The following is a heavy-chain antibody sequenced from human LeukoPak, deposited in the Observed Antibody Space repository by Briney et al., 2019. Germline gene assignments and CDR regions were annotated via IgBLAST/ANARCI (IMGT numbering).Heavy chain of an antibody. CDR1: GFTFSSYS. V-gene: IGHV3-21*01. D-gene: IGHD3-10*01. CDR3: AKLSLSGRSQSADY. J-gene: IGHJ4*02. CDR2: ISSSSYI. Sequence: GGSLRLSCAASGFTFSSYSMNWVRQAPGKGLEWVSSISSSSYIYYADSVKGRFTISRDNAKNSLYLQMNSLRAEDTAVYYCAKLSLSGRSQSADYWGQGTLVTVSS.